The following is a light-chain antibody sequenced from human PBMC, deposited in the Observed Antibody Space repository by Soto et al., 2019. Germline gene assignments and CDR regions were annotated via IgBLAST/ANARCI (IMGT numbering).Light chain of an antibody. CDR3: MQGAHWPRT. CDR2: KVS. Sequence: EVVMTQSPLSLPVTLGQPASISCRSSQSLVYSDGDTYLNWYHQRPGQSPRRLIYKVSNRDSGVPVRFSGSGSGTDFTLKISRVEAEDVGVYYCMQGAHWPRTFGQGTKVEIK. V-gene: IGKV2-30*01. CDR1: QSLVYSDGDTY. J-gene: IGKJ1*01.